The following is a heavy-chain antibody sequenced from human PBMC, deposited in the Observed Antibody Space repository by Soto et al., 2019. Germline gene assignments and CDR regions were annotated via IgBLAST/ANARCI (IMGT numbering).Heavy chain of an antibody. CDR1: GFTFSSYW. V-gene: IGHV3-74*01. CDR2: INSDGSST. D-gene: IGHD6-13*01. J-gene: IGHJ6*02. Sequence: GGSLRLSCAASGFTFSSYWMHWVRQAPGKGLVWVSRINSDGSSTSYADSVKGRFTISRDNAKNTLYLQMNSLRAEDTAVYYCARAASSSWYYYYGMDVWGQGTTVTVSS. CDR3: ARAASSSWYYYYGMDV.